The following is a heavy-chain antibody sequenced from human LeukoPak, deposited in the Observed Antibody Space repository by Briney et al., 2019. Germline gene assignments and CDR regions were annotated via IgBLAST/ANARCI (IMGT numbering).Heavy chain of an antibody. J-gene: IGHJ5*02. CDR3: ARACKRKEQTQEYTNYYGSGSWYNWFDP. CDR2: IYYCGST. Sequence: SETLSLTCTVSGGSISSGDYYWSWIRQPPGKGLEWIGSIYYCGSTYYNPSLKSRVTISVDTSKNQFSLKLSSVTAADTAVYYCARACKRKEQTQEYTNYYGSGSWYNWFDPWGQGTLVTVSS. D-gene: IGHD3-10*01. CDR1: GGSISSGDYY. V-gene: IGHV4-39*07.